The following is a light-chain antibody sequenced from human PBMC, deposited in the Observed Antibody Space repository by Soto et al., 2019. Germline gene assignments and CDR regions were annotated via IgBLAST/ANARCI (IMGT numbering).Light chain of an antibody. CDR3: QQSNNWPGYT. V-gene: IGKV3-15*01. Sequence: EIVMTQSPATLSVSPGERATLSCRASQSVSSNLAWYQQKPGQAPRLLIYGASTRATGIPARFSGSGSGTEFTLTISSLQSEDFAVYYCQQSNNWPGYTFGQGTKLEIK. CDR1: QSVSSN. CDR2: GAS. J-gene: IGKJ2*01.